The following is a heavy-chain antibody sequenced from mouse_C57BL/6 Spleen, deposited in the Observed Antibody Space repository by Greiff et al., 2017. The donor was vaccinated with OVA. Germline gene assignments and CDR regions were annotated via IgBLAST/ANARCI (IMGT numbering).Heavy chain of an antibody. J-gene: IGHJ2*01. CDR2: ISSGGSYT. D-gene: IGHD1-1*01. Sequence: DVQLQESGGDLVKPGGSLKLSCAASGFTFSSYGMSWVRQTPDKRLEWVATISSGGSYTYYPDSVKGRFTISRDNAKNTLYLQMSSLKSEDTAMYYCARHREVAFYYFDYWGQGTTLTVSS. V-gene: IGHV5-6*01. CDR3: ARHREVAFYYFDY. CDR1: GFTFSSYG.